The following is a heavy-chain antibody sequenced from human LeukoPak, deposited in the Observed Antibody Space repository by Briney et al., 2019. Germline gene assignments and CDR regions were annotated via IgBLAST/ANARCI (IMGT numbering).Heavy chain of an antibody. CDR3: ARDSRTYGDYHFDY. V-gene: IGHV3-33*01. Sequence: PGGSLRLSCAASGFTFSSYGMHWVRQAPGKGLEWVAVIWYDGSNKYYADSVKGRFTISRDNSKNTLYLRMNSLRAEDTAVYYCARDSRTYGDYHFDYWGQGTLVTVSS. CDR2: IWYDGSNK. J-gene: IGHJ4*02. CDR1: GFTFSSYG. D-gene: IGHD4-17*01.